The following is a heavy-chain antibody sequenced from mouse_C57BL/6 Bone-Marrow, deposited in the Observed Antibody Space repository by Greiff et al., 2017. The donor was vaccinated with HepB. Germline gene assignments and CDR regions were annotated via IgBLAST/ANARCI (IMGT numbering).Heavy chain of an antibody. V-gene: IGHV7-3*01. CDR3: ARSDGYCSAWFAY. J-gene: IGHJ3*01. D-gene: IGHD2-3*01. Sequence: EVQGVESGGGLVQPGGSLSLSCAASGFTFTDYYMSWVRQPPGKALEWLGVIRNKANGYTTEYSASVKGRFTISRDNSQSILYLQMNALRAEDSATYYCARSDGYCSAWFAYWGQGTLVTVSA. CDR2: IRNKANGYTT. CDR1: GFTFTDYY.